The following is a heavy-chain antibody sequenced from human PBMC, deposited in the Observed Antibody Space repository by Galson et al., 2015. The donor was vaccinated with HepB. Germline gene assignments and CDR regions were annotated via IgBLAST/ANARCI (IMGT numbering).Heavy chain of an antibody. CDR3: ARLVYDSSGYYAAYWYFDL. V-gene: IGHV5-51*01. D-gene: IGHD3-22*01. CDR2: IYPGDSDT. J-gene: IGHJ2*01. CDR1: GYSFTSYW. Sequence: QSGAEVKKPGESLKISCKGSGYSFTSYWIGWVRQMPGKGLEWMGIIYPGDSDTRYSPSFQGQVTISADKSISTAYLQWSSLKAPDTAMYYCARLVYDSSGYYAAYWYFDLWGRGTLVTVSS.